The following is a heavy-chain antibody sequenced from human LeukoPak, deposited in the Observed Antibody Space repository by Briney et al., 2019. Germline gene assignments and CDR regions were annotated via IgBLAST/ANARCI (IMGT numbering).Heavy chain of an antibody. Sequence: PSETLSLTCSVSGGSINSGYWSWIRQPPGKGLEWIGSIYYSGSPYYNPSLKSRVTISVDTSKNQFSLKVISVTAADTAVYYCARWRTARTGFDYWGQGTLVTVSS. V-gene: IGHV4-59*05. J-gene: IGHJ4*02. CDR1: GGSINSGY. D-gene: IGHD3/OR15-3a*01. CDR3: ARWRTARTGFDY. CDR2: IYYSGSP.